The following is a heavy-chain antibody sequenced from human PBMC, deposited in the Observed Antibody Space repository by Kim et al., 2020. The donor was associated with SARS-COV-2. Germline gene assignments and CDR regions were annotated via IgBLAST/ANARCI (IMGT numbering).Heavy chain of an antibody. Sequence: SETLSLTCAVYGGSFSGYYWSWIRQPPGKGLEWIGEINHSGSTNYNPSLKSRVTISVDTSKNQFSLKLSSVTAADTAVYYCARFPRFGGSGSYYRDYYYGMDVWGQGTTVTVSS. CDR3: ARFPRFGGSGSYYRDYYYGMDV. V-gene: IGHV4-34*01. CDR1: GGSFSGYY. J-gene: IGHJ6*02. D-gene: IGHD3-10*01. CDR2: INHSGST.